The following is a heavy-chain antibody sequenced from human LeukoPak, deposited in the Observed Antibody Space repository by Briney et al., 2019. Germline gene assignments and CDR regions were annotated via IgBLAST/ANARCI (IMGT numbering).Heavy chain of an antibody. Sequence: ETLSLTCTVSGGSISSSSYYWGWIRQPPGKGLEWIGSIYYSGSTYYNPSLKSRVTVSVDTSKNQFSLKLSSVTAADTAVYYCAREEENDYVWGSQPATFDPWGQGTLVTVSS. CDR3: AREEENDYVWGSQPATFDP. D-gene: IGHD3-16*01. J-gene: IGHJ5*02. CDR2: IYYSGST. V-gene: IGHV4-39*07. CDR1: GGSISSSSYY.